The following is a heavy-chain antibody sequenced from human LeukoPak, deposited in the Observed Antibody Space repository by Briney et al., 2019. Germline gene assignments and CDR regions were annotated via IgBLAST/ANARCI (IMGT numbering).Heavy chain of an antibody. V-gene: IGHV3-7*01. J-gene: IGHJ4*02. CDR1: GFTFRSYW. D-gene: IGHD4-17*01. Sequence: GGSLRLSCAASGFTFRSYWMTWVRQYPGKGLEWVANIKQDGSETYYADSAKGRFTISRDNAKRSLYLQMNSLRAEDTAVYYCAKDPEMTTVTYLDYWGQGTLVTVSS. CDR3: AKDPEMTTVTYLDY. CDR2: IKQDGSET.